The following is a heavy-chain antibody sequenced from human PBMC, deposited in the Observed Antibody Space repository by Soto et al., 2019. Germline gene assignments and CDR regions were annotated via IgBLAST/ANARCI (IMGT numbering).Heavy chain of an antibody. CDR2: IIPIFDTI. J-gene: IGHJ4*02. V-gene: IGHV1-69*01. CDR3: VSPLKWSGYYIAFDY. D-gene: IGHD3-3*01. CDR1: GATFSSFA. Sequence: QVQLLQSGAEVKKPGSSVKVSCKASGATFSSFAFSWVRQAPGQGIEWMGVIIPIFDTISYAQKFQGRVTITADDATRTAYMELNTLTSANTAVYYCVSPLKWSGYYIAFDYWGQGTLVIVSS.